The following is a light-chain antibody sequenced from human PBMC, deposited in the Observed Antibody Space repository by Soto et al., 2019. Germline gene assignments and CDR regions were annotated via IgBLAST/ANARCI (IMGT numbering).Light chain of an antibody. V-gene: IGKV3-20*01. CDR3: HQYGSSPPYT. Sequence: EIVLTQSPGTLSLSPGERATLSCRASQSVSNNYIAWYQKKPGQAPRLLIFGSSDRATGIPDRFSGSGSGKDFTLTISRLEPEDFAVYYCHQYGSSPPYTFGQGTNLEI. CDR2: GSS. J-gene: IGKJ2*01. CDR1: QSVSNNY.